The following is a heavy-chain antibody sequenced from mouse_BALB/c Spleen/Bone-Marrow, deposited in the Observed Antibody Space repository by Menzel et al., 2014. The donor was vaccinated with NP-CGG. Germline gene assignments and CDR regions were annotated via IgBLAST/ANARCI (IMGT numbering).Heavy chain of an antibody. J-gene: IGHJ3*01. D-gene: IGHD1-1*01. Sequence: EVMLVESGGGLVQPGGSLKLSCAASGFDFSRYYMSWVRRAPGKGLEWIGEINPDSSPINYTPSLKDKFIISRDNAKNTLYLQMSKVRSEDTALYYCARPRYYGSIFAYWGQGTLVTVSA. CDR2: INPDSSPI. CDR3: ARPRYYGSIFAY. V-gene: IGHV4-1*02. CDR1: GFDFSRYY.